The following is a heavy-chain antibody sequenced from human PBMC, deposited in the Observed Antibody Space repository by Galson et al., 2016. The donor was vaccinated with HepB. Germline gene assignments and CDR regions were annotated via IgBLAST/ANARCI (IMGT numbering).Heavy chain of an antibody. V-gene: IGHV1-69*13. CDR2: IIPILTTT. Sequence: VKGEGKEAGDTFNTYAINWVRQAPGHGLEWMGGIIPILTTTDYAQRFQGRVTITADESTSTAYMELTRLTYEDTAVYYCARERDRDAFDIWGQGTMVTVSS. D-gene: IGHD3-22*01. J-gene: IGHJ3*02. CDR3: ARERDRDAFDI. CDR1: GDTFNTYA.